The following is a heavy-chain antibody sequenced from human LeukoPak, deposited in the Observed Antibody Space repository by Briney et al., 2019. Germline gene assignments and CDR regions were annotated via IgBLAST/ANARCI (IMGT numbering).Heavy chain of an antibody. V-gene: IGHV1-18*01. Sequence: ASVKVSCKASGYTFTSYGISWVRQAPGQGLEWMGWISAYNGNTNYAQKLQGRVTMTTDTSTSTAYMELRSLRPDDTAVYYCARGKDIVVVSPCDYWGQGTLVTVSS. D-gene: IGHD2-15*01. J-gene: IGHJ4*02. CDR2: ISAYNGNT. CDR3: ARGKDIVVVSPCDY. CDR1: GYTFTSYG.